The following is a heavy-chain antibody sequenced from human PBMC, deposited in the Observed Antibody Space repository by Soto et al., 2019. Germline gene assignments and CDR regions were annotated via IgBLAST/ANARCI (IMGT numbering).Heavy chain of an antibody. J-gene: IGHJ3*02. CDR3: VREACINGVCYDNPFDI. CDR1: GYTFTTYA. D-gene: IGHD2-8*01. CDR2: INGGNGNT. Sequence: QVHLVQSGAEVKKPGVSVKVSCQASGYTFTTYAILCLRQAPGQRLEWVGWINGGNGNTRYSQTLQGRVALTRDTSASTVYMELSSLRSADTAVYYCVREACINGVCYDNPFDIWGQGTMVTVSS. V-gene: IGHV1-3*01.